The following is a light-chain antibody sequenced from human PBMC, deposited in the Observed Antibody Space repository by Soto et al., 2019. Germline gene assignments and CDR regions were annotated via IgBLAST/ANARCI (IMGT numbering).Light chain of an antibody. CDR3: QQYDSSPRT. Sequence: ENVLTQSPGTLSLSPGERATLACRASYSVSSNFLAWYQQKPGQAPRLLIYGASNRATGIPDRFSGSGSGTDFTLTISRLEPEDFAVYYCQQYDSSPRTFGQGTKVDI. CDR2: GAS. V-gene: IGKV3-20*01. J-gene: IGKJ1*01. CDR1: YSVSSNF.